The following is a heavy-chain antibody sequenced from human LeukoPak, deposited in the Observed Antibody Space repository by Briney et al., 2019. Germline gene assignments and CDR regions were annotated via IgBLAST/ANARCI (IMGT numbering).Heavy chain of an antibody. CDR1: GYTFTSYY. CDR2: INPSGGST. V-gene: IGHV1-46*01. D-gene: IGHD6-19*01. CDR3: ARVVKYRSGPLTDLLPYYFDY. Sequence: ASVKVSCKASGYTFTSYYMHWVRQAPGQGLEWMGIINPSGGSTSYAQKFQGRVTMTRDTSTSTVYMELSSLRSEDMAVYYCARVVKYRSGPLTDLLPYYFDYWGQGTLVTVSS. J-gene: IGHJ4*02.